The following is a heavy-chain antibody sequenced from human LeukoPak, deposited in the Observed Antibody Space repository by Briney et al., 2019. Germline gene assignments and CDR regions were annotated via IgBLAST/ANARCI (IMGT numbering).Heavy chain of an antibody. J-gene: IGHJ1*01. Sequence: GGSLRLSCAASGFTFSSYSMNWVRQAPGKGLEWVSSISSSSSYIYYADSVKGRFTISRDNAKNSLYLQMNSLRAEDTAVYYCATYYYDSGGFHFHHWGQGTLVTVSS. CDR2: ISSSSSYI. CDR3: ATYYYDSGGFHFHH. CDR1: GFTFSSYS. V-gene: IGHV3-21*01. D-gene: IGHD3-22*01.